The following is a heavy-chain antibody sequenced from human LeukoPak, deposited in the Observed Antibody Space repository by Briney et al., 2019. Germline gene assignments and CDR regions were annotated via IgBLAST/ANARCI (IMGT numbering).Heavy chain of an antibody. J-gene: IGHJ4*02. D-gene: IGHD3-10*01. CDR1: GFTFSSYW. CDR2: INQDGSEK. Sequence: PGGSLRLSCAASGFTFSSYWMTWVRQAPGKGLEWVANINQDGSEKYYVDSVKGQFTISRDNAKNSLSLQMNSLRAEDTAVYYCARGGKLTMLRGVNDYWGQGNLVTVSS. V-gene: IGHV3-7*01. CDR3: ARGGKLTMLRGVNDY.